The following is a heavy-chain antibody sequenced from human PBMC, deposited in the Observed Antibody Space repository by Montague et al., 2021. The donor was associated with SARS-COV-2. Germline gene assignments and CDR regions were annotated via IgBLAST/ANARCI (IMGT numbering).Heavy chain of an antibody. D-gene: IGHD4-11*01. CDR1: GDSISNYS. CDR3: ARHLRVTTVTSHMYHYAMDV. CDR2: IYYSGST. Sequence: SETLSLTCSVSGDSISNYSWSWIRQSPGKGLEWIGYIYYSGSTNYNPSLTSRVTISVDTSKNQVSLKLTSATAADTAVYYCARHLRVTTVTSHMYHYAMDVWGQGTTVTASS. J-gene: IGHJ6*02. V-gene: IGHV4-59*08.